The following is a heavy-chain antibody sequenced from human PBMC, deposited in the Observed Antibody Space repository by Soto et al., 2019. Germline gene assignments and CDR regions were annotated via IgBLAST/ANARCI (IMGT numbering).Heavy chain of an antibody. CDR2: MHHSGSI. CDR3: ARHDNMTLGSQYLDS. CDR1: GDSISNNKX. D-gene: IGHD1-1*01. V-gene: IGHV4-4*02. Sequence: QVQLQESGPGLVKPSGTLSLTCSVSGDSISNNKXXSWVRQPPGKGLEWIGEMHHSGSIHYNASLXXXXTXXXXXXXXXXXXXXXXXXXXXXALYXCARHDNMTLGSQYLDSWGPGTLVTVSS. J-gene: IGHJ4*02.